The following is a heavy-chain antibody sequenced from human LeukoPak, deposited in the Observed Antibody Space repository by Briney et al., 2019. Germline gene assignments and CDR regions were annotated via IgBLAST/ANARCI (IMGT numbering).Heavy chain of an antibody. J-gene: IGHJ5*02. V-gene: IGHV1-2*02. CDR3: ARGPPEYCSGGSCYSGRNWIDP. D-gene: IGHD2-15*01. Sequence: ASVKVSCKASGYIFTDYYRHWVRQAPGQGLEWMGWINPNSGGADYVQKFQGRVTMTRDTSISTAYMALSRLRSDDTAVYYCARGPPEYCSGGSCYSGRNWIDPWGQGTLVTVSS. CDR2: INPNSGGA. CDR1: GYIFTDYY.